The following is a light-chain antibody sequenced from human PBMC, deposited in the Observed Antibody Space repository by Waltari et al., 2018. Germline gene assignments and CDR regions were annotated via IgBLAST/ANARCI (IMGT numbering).Light chain of an antibody. CDR3: QKYDRLPAT. CDR2: HTP. CDR1: QSVGKY. V-gene: IGKV3-20*01. J-gene: IGKJ1*01. Sequence: VLTQSPGTLSFSPGERATLSCRARQSVGKYLAWYQQKPGPPPRLLIYHTPTSATGIPGRCAGSGAGTDFSLTIRRLEAEDFAVYYCQKYDRLPATFGQGTKVEIK.